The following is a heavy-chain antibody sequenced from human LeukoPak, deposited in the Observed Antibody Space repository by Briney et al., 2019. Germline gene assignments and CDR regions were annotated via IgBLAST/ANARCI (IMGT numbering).Heavy chain of an antibody. CDR2: IYYSGST. D-gene: IGHD4-17*01. J-gene: IGHJ4*02. V-gene: IGHV4-30-4*01. CDR1: GGSISSGDYY. Sequence: SQTLSLTCTVSGGSISSGDYYWSWIRQPPGKGLEWIGYIYYSGSTYDNPSLKSRLTMSVDTSKNQFSLKLTSVTAADTAVYYCARDRRGYGDLDYWGQGPLVTVS. CDR3: ARDRRGYGDLDY.